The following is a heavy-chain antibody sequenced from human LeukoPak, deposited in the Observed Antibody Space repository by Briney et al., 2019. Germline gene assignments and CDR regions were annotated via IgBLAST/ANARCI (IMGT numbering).Heavy chain of an antibody. D-gene: IGHD3-10*01. CDR1: GFTFSSYS. Sequence: GGSLRLSCAASGFTFSSYSMNWVRQAPGKGLEWVSSISSISSYIYYADSVKGRFTISRDNAKNSLYLQMNSLRAEDTAVYYCARPPWGSGSFGYYYGMDVWGKGTTVTVSS. V-gene: IGHV3-21*01. CDR2: ISSISSYI. J-gene: IGHJ6*04. CDR3: ARPPWGSGSFGYYYGMDV.